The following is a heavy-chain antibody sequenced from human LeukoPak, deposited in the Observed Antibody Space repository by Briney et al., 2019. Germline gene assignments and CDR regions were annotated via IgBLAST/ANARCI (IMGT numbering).Heavy chain of an antibody. J-gene: IGHJ4*02. CDR1: GGSISSGGYS. D-gene: IGHD2-2*02. Sequence: PSQTLSLTCAVSGGSISSGGYSWSWIRQPPGKGLEWIGYIYHSGSTYYNPSLKSRVTISVDRSKNQFSLKLSSVTAADTAVYYCARVRYCSSTSCYRRDAYFDYWGQGTLVTVSS. V-gene: IGHV4-30-2*01. CDR3: ARVRYCSSTSCYRRDAYFDY. CDR2: IYHSGST.